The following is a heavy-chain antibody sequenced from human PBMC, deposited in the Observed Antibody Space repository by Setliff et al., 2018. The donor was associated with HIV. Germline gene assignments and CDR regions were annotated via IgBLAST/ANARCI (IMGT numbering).Heavy chain of an antibody. J-gene: IGHJ4*02. CDR2: IGSIYSTDTT. V-gene: IGHV4-28*01. CDR1: GYSISSSYW. D-gene: IGHD1-7*01. CDR3: ARHGTWNSQRFHFDY. Sequence: SETLSLTCVVSGYSISSSYWWGWIRQPPGKGLEWIGWIGSIYSTDTTNHNPSLESRVTISVDKSKNQFSLKLNSVTAADTAVYYCARHGTWNSQRFHFDYWGQGTPVTVSS.